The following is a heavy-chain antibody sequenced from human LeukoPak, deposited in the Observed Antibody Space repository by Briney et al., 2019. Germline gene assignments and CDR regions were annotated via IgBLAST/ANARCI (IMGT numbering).Heavy chain of an antibody. CDR2: IYHSGST. J-gene: IGHJ4*02. V-gene: IGHV4-38-2*01. D-gene: IGHD3-22*01. Sequence: SQTLSLTCAVSGNSLSSGYYWGWIRQPPGKGLERIGSIYHSGSTYYNPSLKSRVTISVDTSKNQFSLNLRSVTAADTAVYYCAGQYDSSAYFFYWGQGTLVTVSS. CDR1: GNSLSSGYY. CDR3: AGQYDSSAYFFY.